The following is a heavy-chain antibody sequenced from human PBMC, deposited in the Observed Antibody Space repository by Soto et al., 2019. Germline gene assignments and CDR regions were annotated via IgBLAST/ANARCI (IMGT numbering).Heavy chain of an antibody. J-gene: IGHJ6*02. CDR2: IYPGDSDT. CDR3: ARRGYCSSTSCYYYGMDV. CDR1: GYSFTSYW. Sequence: GESLKISCKGSGYSFTSYWIGWVRQMPGKGLEWMGIIYPGDSDTRYSPSFQGQVTISADKSISTAYLQWSSLKASDTAMYYCARRGYCSSTSCYYYGMDVWGQGTTVTVSS. D-gene: IGHD2-2*01. V-gene: IGHV5-51*01.